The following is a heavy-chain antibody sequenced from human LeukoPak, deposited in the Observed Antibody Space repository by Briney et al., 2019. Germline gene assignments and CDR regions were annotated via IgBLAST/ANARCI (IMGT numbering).Heavy chain of an antibody. CDR1: GYTLTELS. V-gene: IGHV1-24*01. CDR3: ATVMWYSVAVNGDWFDP. D-gene: IGHD6-19*01. J-gene: IGHJ5*02. CDR2: FDPEDGET. Sequence: ASVKVSCKVSGYTLTELSMHWVRQAPGKGLEWMGGFDPEDGETIYAQKFQGRVNMTEDTSTDTAYMELRSLRSEDTAVYYCATVMWYSVAVNGDWFDPWGQGTLVTVSS.